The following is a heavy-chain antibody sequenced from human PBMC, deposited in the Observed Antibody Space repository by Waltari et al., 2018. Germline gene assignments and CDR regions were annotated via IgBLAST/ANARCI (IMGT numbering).Heavy chain of an antibody. Sequence: EGHLLESGGGLVQPGGSLRLSCVASGFHFINSPMIGVRPAPGKGLEWVSGISDSGVVTKYADSVKGRFTVSRDNSKNTLYLQLNSLRVEDTGVYYCARKGGRGYPYGPFFYDHWGQGTLVTVSS. CDR3: ARKGGRGYPYGPFFYDH. CDR1: GFHFINSP. D-gene: IGHD5-18*01. CDR2: ISDSGVVT. V-gene: IGHV3-23*01. J-gene: IGHJ4*02.